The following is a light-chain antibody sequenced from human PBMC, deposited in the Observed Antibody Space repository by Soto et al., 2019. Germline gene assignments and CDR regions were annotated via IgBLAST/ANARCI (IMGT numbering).Light chain of an antibody. J-gene: IGKJ2*02. CDR1: QSVSSN. Sequence: EIVMTQSPATLSVSPGERATLSCRASQSVSSNFAWYQQKPGQAPRLLIYGASTRATGIPTRFSGSGSGTEFTLTISSLQSEDFAVYYCQQYNNWPCTLGQGTKLEIK. CDR2: GAS. V-gene: IGKV3-15*01. CDR3: QQYNNWPCT.